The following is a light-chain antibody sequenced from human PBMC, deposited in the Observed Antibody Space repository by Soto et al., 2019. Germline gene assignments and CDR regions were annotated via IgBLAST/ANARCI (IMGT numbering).Light chain of an antibody. V-gene: IGLV2-14*03. J-gene: IGLJ2*01. CDR2: DVN. CDR1: SSDIGAYNF. Sequence: QSVLTQPASVSGSPGQSITISCTGTSSDIGAYNFVSWYQQHPGQAPKLMLYDVNIRPSGVSNRFSGSKSGNTASLTISGLQAEDEADYYCTSWTTSTTMIFGGRTKLTVL. CDR3: TSWTTSTTMI.